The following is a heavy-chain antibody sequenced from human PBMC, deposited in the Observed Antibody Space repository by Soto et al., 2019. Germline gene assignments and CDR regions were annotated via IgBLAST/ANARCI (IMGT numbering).Heavy chain of an antibody. CDR2: IYSGGST. CDR3: ARVYSSGWSYGMDV. J-gene: IGHJ6*02. CDR1: GFTVSSNY. Sequence: PGGSLRLSCAASGFTVSSNYMSWVRQAPGKGLEWVSVIYSGGSTYDADSVKGRFTISRDNSKNTLYLQMNSLRAEDTAVYYCARVYSSGWSYGMDVWGQGTTVTVSS. D-gene: IGHD6-19*01. V-gene: IGHV3-53*01.